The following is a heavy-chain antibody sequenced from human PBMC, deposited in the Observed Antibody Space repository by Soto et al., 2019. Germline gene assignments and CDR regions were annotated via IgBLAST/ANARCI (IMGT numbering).Heavy chain of an antibody. CDR3: ARAPVDTDYYYYMDV. CDR2: INHSGST. CDR1: GGSFSGYD. V-gene: IGHV4-34*01. Sequence: SETLSLTCGVYGGSFSGYDWSWIRQPPGKGLEWIGGINHSGSTNYNPSLKSRVTISVDTSKNQFSLKLSSVTAADTAVFYCARAPVDTDYYYYMDVWGKGTTVTVSS. J-gene: IGHJ6*03. D-gene: IGHD5-18*01.